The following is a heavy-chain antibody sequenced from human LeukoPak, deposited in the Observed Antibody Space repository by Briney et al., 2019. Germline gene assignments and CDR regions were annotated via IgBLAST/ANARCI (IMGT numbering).Heavy chain of an antibody. CDR2: IYHSGST. Sequence: PSETLSLTCTVSGYSISSGYYRGWIRQPPGKGLEWIGSIYHSGSTYYNPSLKSRVTMSVDTSKNQFSLRLSSVTAADTAVYYCARVFDKDVWGKGTTVTVSS. CDR3: ARVFDKDV. D-gene: IGHD2-21*01. CDR1: GYSISSGYY. V-gene: IGHV4-38-2*02. J-gene: IGHJ6*03.